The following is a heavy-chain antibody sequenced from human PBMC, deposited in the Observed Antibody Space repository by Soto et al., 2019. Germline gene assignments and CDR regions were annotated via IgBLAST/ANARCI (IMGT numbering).Heavy chain of an antibody. V-gene: IGHV1-18*01. CDR1: GYTFTSYF. J-gene: IGHJ4*02. Sequence: GASVKVSCKASGYTFTSYFISWVRQAPGQGLEWMGWISAYNGNTNYAQKLQGRVTMTTDTSTSTAYMELRSLRSDDTAVYYCARRIAAAPPIEFVYWGQGTLVTVSS. D-gene: IGHD6-13*01. CDR2: ISAYNGNT. CDR3: ARRIAAAPPIEFVY.